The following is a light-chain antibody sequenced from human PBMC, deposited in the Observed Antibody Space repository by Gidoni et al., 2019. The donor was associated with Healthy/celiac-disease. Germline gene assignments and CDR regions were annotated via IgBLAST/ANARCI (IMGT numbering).Light chain of an antibody. CDR2: GAS. Sequence: EIVMTQSPATLSVSPGERATLSCRASQSVSSNLAWYQQKPGQAPRLLIYGASTRATGIPARFSGSGSGTEFTLTISSLQSEDFAVYYCQQYNNWPLMYXFXQGTKLEIK. V-gene: IGKV3-15*01. J-gene: IGKJ2*01. CDR3: QQYNNWPLMYX. CDR1: QSVSSN.